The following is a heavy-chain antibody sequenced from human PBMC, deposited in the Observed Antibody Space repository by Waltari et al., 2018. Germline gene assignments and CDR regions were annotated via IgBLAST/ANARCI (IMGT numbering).Heavy chain of an antibody. D-gene: IGHD2-2*01. CDR2: INEDGSET. Sequence: EVRLVDSGGGLVQPGGSLRLSCAASGFRLSDYWMSWVRQGPGKGLEWVARINEDGSETYYVDSVKGRFTISSDNAKNSMYLQINSLRAEDTAVYYSATSSFWRFDYWGQGTLVTVSS. V-gene: IGHV3-7*01. CDR3: ATSSFWRFDY. J-gene: IGHJ4*02. CDR1: GFRLSDYW.